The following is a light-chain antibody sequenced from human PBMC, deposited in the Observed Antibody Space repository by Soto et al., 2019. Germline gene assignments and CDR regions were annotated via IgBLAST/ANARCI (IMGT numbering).Light chain of an antibody. J-gene: IGKJ4*01. V-gene: IGKV1-5*03. CDR1: QTISSW. CDR2: KAS. Sequence: DIQMTQSPSTLSGSVGDRVTITCRASQTISSWLAWYQQKPGKAPNLLIYKASSLESGVPSRFSGRGSGTEFTLTISSLQPDDLATYYCRQYNSYPLAFGGGTKVDIK. CDR3: RQYNSYPLA.